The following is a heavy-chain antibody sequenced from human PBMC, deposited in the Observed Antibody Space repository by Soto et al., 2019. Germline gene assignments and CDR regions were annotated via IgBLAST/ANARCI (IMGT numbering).Heavy chain of an antibody. D-gene: IGHD4-17*01. CDR3: ARIYYGDYFIDY. CDR1: GGSISSSSYY. Sequence: PSESLSLTCTVSGGSISSSSYYWGWIRQPPGKGLEWIGSIYYSGSTYYNPSLKSRVTISVDTSKNQFSLKLSSVTAADTAVYYCARIYYGDYFIDYWGHGTMVTDSS. J-gene: IGHJ4*01. V-gene: IGHV4-39*07. CDR2: IYYSGST.